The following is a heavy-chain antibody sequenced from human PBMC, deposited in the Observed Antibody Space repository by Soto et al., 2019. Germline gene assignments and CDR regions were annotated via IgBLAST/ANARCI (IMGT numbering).Heavy chain of an antibody. CDR2: IIPIFGTA. CDR3: ARDLLELPYYYYGMDV. D-gene: IGHD1-7*01. Sequence: GASVKVSCKASGGTLSSYAISWVRQAPGQGLGWMGGIIPIFGTANYAQKFQGRVTITADESTSTAYMELSSLRSEDTAVFYCARDLLELPYYYYGMDVWGQGTTVTVSS. CDR1: GGTLSSYA. J-gene: IGHJ6*02. V-gene: IGHV1-69*13.